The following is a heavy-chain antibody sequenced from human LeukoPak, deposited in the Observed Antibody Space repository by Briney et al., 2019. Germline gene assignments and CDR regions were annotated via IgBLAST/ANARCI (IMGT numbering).Heavy chain of an antibody. D-gene: IGHD5-12*01. Sequence: SETLSLTCTVSGGSISSYYWSWIRQPPGKGLEWIGNVENTGSINYNPSLESRVTISVDTSKNQFSLRLSSVTAADTAVYYCARAVGDSGYGRYFDYWGQGTLVTVSP. V-gene: IGHV4-59*01. J-gene: IGHJ4*02. CDR3: ARAVGDSGYGRYFDY. CDR2: VENTGSI. CDR1: GGSISSYY.